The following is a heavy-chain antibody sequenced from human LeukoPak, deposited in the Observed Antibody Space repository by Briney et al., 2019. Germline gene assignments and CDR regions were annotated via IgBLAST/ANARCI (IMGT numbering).Heavy chain of an antibody. CDR2: IYSGGST. J-gene: IGHJ6*02. Sequence: GGSLRLSCAASGFTVSSNYMTWVRQAPGKGLEWVSIIYSGGSTYYADSVKGRFTISRDNSKNTLYLQMNSLRAEDTAIYYCASFLVPAYYYYYGMDVWGQGTTVTVSS. D-gene: IGHD6-13*01. CDR3: ASFLVPAYYYYYGMDV. CDR1: GFTVSSNY. V-gene: IGHV3-53*01.